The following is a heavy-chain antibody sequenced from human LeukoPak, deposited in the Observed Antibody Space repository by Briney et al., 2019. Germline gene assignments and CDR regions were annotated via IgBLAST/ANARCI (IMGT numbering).Heavy chain of an antibody. CDR2: ISGSSGIT. CDR1: GFTFSSYV. V-gene: IGHV3-23*01. J-gene: IGHJ4*02. Sequence: PGGSLRLSCTASGFTFSSYVMNWVRQAPGKGLEWVSAISGSSGITYYADPVKGRFTISRDNSKNSLYLQMNSLRAEDTAVYYCAKVHRVGPTKSFDYWGQGTLVTVSS. CDR3: AKVHRVGPTKSFDY. D-gene: IGHD1-26*01.